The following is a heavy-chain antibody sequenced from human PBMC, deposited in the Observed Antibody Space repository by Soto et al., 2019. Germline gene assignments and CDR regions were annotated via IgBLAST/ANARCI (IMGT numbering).Heavy chain of an antibody. CDR1: GFTFSDHW. Sequence: GGSLRLSCAASGFTFSDHWMHWVRQVPGKGLVWVPRINSDGSTTTYADSVKGRFTISRANARNTLYLQMDSLRAGDTALYYCARGYSSGPDYWGQGTLVTVSS. CDR3: ARGYSSGPDY. J-gene: IGHJ4*02. V-gene: IGHV3-74*01. CDR2: INSDGSTT. D-gene: IGHD6-19*01.